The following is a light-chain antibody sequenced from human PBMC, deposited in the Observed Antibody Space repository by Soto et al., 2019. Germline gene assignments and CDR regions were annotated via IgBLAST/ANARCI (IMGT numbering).Light chain of an antibody. CDR2: GAS. CDR3: QQYGSSAWT. CDR1: QSVSSSY. J-gene: IGKJ1*01. V-gene: IGKV3-20*01. Sequence: EIVLTQSPGTLSLSPGERDTLSCRASQSVSSSYLAWYQQKPGQAPRLLIYGASSRATGIPDRFSGSGSGTDFTLTISRLEPEDFAVYYCQQYGSSAWTFGQGTKVEI.